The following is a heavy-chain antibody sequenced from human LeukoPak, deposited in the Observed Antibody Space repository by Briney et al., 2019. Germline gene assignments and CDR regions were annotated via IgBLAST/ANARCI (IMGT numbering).Heavy chain of an antibody. V-gene: IGHV4-4*09. Sequence: PSETLSLTCTVSGSIRGYYWSWIRQPPGKGLEWIGYIYTSGSTNCNPSLKSRVTISVDTSKNQFSLDLSSMTAADTAVYYCARQKCTSTSCLTKNAFDIWGQGTMVTVSS. D-gene: IGHD2-2*01. CDR1: GSIRGYY. J-gene: IGHJ3*02. CDR3: ARQKCTSTSCLTKNAFDI. CDR2: IYTSGST.